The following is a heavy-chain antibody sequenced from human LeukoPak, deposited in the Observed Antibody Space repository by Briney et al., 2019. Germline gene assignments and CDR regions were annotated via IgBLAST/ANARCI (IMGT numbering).Heavy chain of an antibody. Sequence: GGSLRLSCAASGFTFGAYAMHWVRRAPGKGLEWVAVIWSDGSAKYYADSVKGRFTISRDNSKNTLYLQMNSLRAEDTAIYYCAKPLPLTAGWHCDSWGQGTLVTVSS. J-gene: IGHJ4*02. V-gene: IGHV3-33*06. D-gene: IGHD6-13*01. CDR1: GFTFGAYA. CDR2: IWSDGSAK. CDR3: AKPLPLTAGWHCDS.